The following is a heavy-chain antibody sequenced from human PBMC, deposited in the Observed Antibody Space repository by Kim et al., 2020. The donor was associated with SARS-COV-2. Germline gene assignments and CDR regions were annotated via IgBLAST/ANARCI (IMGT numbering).Heavy chain of an antibody. J-gene: IGHJ3*02. CDR1: GFTFSSNA. Sequence: GGSLRLSCAASGFTFSSNAIHWVRQAPGKGLEWVSVISYDGSNKYYADSVKGRFTISRDNSKNTLYLQMSSLRAEDTAVYYCARGRYYYDSSGYYGAFDIWGQATMVTVSS. V-gene: IGHV3-30*04. CDR2: ISYDGSNK. CDR3: ARGRYYYDSSGYYGAFDI. D-gene: IGHD3-22*01.